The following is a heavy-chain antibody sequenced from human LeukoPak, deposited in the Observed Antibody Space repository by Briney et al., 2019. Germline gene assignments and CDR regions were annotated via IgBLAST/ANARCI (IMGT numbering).Heavy chain of an antibody. V-gene: IGHV4-34*01. J-gene: IGHJ4*02. Sequence: SETLSLTCAVYGGSFSGYYWSWIRQPPGKGLERIGEINHSGSTNYNPSLKSRVTISVDTSKNQFSLKLSSVTAADTAVHYCARGFPYSSSWSVPHEGCYFDYWGQGTLVTVSS. D-gene: IGHD6-13*01. CDR1: GGSFSGYY. CDR2: INHSGST. CDR3: ARGFPYSSSWSVPHEGCYFDY.